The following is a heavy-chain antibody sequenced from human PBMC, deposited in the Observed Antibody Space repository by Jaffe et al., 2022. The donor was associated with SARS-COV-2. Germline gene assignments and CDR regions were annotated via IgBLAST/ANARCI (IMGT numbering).Heavy chain of an antibody. CDR2: ISGSGGST. D-gene: IGHD2-15*01. CDR1: GFTFSSYA. CDR3: AKCSGGSCYSASDY. J-gene: IGHJ4*02. V-gene: IGHV3-23*01. Sequence: EVQLLESGGGLAQPGGSLRLSCAASGFTFSSYAMSWVRQAPGKGLEWVSVISGSGGSTYYADSVKGRFTISRDNSKNTQYLQMNSLRAEDTAVYYCAKCSGGSCYSASDYWGQGTLVTVSS.